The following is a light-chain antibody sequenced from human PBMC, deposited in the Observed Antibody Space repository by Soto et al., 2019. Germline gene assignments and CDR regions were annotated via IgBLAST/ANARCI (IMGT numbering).Light chain of an antibody. J-gene: IGLJ2*01. CDR1: SSNIGAGFD. CDR2: GNS. Sequence: QSVLTQPPSVSGAPGQRVTISCTGSSSNIGAGFDVHWYQQHPGTAPKLLIYGNSNRPSGVPDRFSGSKSGTSASLAITGLQAEDEADYYCQSYDSSLSVVVFGGGTKLTVL. CDR3: QSYDSSLSVVV. V-gene: IGLV1-40*01.